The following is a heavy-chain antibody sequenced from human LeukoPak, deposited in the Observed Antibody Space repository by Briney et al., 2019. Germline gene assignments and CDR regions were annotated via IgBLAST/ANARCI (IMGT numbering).Heavy chain of an antibody. CDR2: IYHSGST. J-gene: IGHJ5*02. Sequence: SETLSLTCTVSGGSISSYSWSWIRQPPGKGLEWIGYIYHSGSTYYNPSLKSRVTISVDRSKNQFPLKLSSVTAADTAVYYCAREGYCSSTSCPGNWFDPWGQGTLVTVSS. CDR1: GGSISSYS. V-gene: IGHV4-30-2*01. CDR3: AREGYCSSTSCPGNWFDP. D-gene: IGHD2-2*01.